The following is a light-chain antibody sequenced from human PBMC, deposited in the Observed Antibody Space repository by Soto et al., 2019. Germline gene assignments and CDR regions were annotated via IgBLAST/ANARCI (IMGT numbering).Light chain of an antibody. CDR2: KAS. CDR1: QSISSW. Sequence: DIQMTQSPSTLSASVGDRVTITCRASQSISSWLAWYQQKPGKAPKLLIYKASSLESGVPSSFSGSGSGTEFTLTISSLQPDDVATYYCQQDNSYSPPFGQGPKLESK. V-gene: IGKV1-5*03. CDR3: QQDNSYSPP. J-gene: IGKJ2*01.